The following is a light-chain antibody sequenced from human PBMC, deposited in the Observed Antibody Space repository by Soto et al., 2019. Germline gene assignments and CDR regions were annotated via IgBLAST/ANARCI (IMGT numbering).Light chain of an antibody. CDR3: RSFSSTSTIV. CDR2: EVS. J-gene: IGLJ7*01. V-gene: IGLV2-14*01. CDR1: SRDVGGYNY. Sequence: QSALPQPASVSGSPGQSITISCIGSSRDVGGYNYVSWYQHHPGRVPKPKIFEVSDRPSGGSSRFSGSKSGNTAYLTISGLQAEDEADYDCRSFSSTSTIVFGGGTQLTVL.